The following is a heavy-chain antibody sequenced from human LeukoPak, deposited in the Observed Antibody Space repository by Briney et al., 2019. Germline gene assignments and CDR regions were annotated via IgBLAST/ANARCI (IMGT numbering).Heavy chain of an antibody. CDR3: ARKEDFDY. V-gene: IGHV3-30*03. Sequence: PGGSLRLSCAASGFTFSSYGMHWVRQAPGKGLEWVAVISYNGSNKYYADSVKGRFTISRDNSKNTLYLQMNSLRAEDTAVYYCARKEDFDYWGQGTLVTVSS. CDR2: ISYNGSNK. J-gene: IGHJ4*02. D-gene: IGHD2-15*01. CDR1: GFTFSSYG.